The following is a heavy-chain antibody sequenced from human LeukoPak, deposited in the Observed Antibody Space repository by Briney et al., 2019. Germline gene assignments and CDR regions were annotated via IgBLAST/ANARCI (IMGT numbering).Heavy chain of an antibody. CDR1: GGSISSSSYY. V-gene: IGHV4-39*01. J-gene: IGHJ4*02. CDR3: ARGIYSSGWYKGY. D-gene: IGHD6-19*01. Sequence: PSETLFLTCTVSGGSISSSSYYWGWIRQPPGKGLEWIGSIYYSGSTYYNPSLKSRVTISVDTSKNQFSLKLSSVTAADTAVYYCARGIYSSGWYKGYWGQGTLVTVSS. CDR2: IYYSGST.